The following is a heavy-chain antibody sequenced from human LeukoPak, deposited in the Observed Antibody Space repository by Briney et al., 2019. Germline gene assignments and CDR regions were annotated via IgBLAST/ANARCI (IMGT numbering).Heavy chain of an antibody. CDR2: INHSGST. CDR3: ATLGGLNKNYYYYYMDV. V-gene: IGHV4-34*01. J-gene: IGHJ6*03. Sequence: NSSETLSLTCAAYGGSFSGYYWSWIRQPPGKGLEWIGEINHSGSTNYNPSLKSQVTISVDTSKNQFSLKLSSVTAADTAVYYCATLGGLNKNYYYYYMDVWGKGTTVTVSS. CDR1: GGSFSGYY. D-gene: IGHD3/OR15-3a*01.